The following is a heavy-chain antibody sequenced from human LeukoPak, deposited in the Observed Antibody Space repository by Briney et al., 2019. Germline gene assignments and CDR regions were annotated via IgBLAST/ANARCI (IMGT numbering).Heavy chain of an antibody. CDR3: ARPTDSSSWIHPRYYFDY. D-gene: IGHD6-13*01. Sequence: GASVKVSCKASGYTFTSYYMHWVRQAHGQGLEWMGIINPSGGSTSYAQKFQGRVTMTRDTSTSTVYMELSSLRSEDTAVYYCARPTDSSSWIHPRYYFDYWGQGTLVTVSS. CDR2: INPSGGST. CDR1: GYTFTSYY. J-gene: IGHJ4*02. V-gene: IGHV1-46*01.